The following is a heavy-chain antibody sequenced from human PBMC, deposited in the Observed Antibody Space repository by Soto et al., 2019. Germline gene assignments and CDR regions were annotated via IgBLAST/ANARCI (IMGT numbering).Heavy chain of an antibody. V-gene: IGHV4-59*01. CDR3: ARESRKKYYYGMDV. J-gene: IGHJ6*02. CDR1: GGSISSYY. Sequence: SETLSLTCTVSGGSISSYYWSWIRQPPGKGLEWIGYIYYSGSTNYNPSLKSRVTISVDTSKNQFSLKLSSVTAADTAVYYCARESRKKYYYGMDVWGQGTAVTVSS. CDR2: IYYSGST.